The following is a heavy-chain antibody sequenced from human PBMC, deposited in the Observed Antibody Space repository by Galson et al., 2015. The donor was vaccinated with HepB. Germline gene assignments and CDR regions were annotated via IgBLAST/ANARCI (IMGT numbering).Heavy chain of an antibody. Sequence: QSGAEVKKPGESLKISCKGSGYSFTSYWIGWVCQMPGKGLEWMGIIYPGDSDTRYSPSFQGQVTISADKSISTAYLQWSSLKASDTAMYYCARCNYYDSSGYYGDYWGQGTLVTVSS. V-gene: IGHV5-51*03. D-gene: IGHD3-22*01. CDR3: ARCNYYDSSGYYGDY. J-gene: IGHJ4*02. CDR2: IYPGDSDT. CDR1: GYSFTSYW.